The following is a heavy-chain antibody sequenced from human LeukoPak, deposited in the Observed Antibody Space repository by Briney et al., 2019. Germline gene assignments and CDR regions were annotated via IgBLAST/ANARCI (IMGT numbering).Heavy chain of an antibody. CDR1: GGSISSYY. Sequence: PSETLSLTCTVSGGSISSYYWSWIRQPPGKGLEWVGYIYYNGGTNYNPSLRSRVTISVDTSKNHFSLRLSSVTAADTAMYYCARAGGVDTAMDANFDYWGQGTLVTVSS. D-gene: IGHD5-18*01. CDR2: IYYNGGT. J-gene: IGHJ4*02. CDR3: ARAGGVDTAMDANFDY. V-gene: IGHV4-59*01.